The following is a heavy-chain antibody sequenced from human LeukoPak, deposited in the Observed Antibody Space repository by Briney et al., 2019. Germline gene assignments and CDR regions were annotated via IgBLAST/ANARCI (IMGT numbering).Heavy chain of an antibody. CDR2: ISNTGGST. CDR1: EFSFNTYA. V-gene: IGHV3-23*01. CDR3: AQQVGYCSSGSCYFTY. Sequence: LSGGSLRLSCAASEFSFNTYAMSWVRQAPGKGLEWVSAISNTGGSTYYADSVKGRFTISRDKSKNTLSLQMNSLRAEDTAVYYCAQQVGYCSSGSCYFTYWGQGTLVTVSS. J-gene: IGHJ1*01. D-gene: IGHD2-15*01.